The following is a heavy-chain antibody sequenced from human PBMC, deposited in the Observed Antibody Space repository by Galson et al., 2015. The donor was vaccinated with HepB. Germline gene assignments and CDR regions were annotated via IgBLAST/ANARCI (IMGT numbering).Heavy chain of an antibody. CDR1: GFTFSSYA. CDR2: ISYDGSNK. D-gene: IGHD3-22*01. V-gene: IGHV3-30*04. CDR3: ARGQAYYYDSSGHLG. J-gene: IGHJ4*02. Sequence: SLRLSCAASGFTFSSYAMHWVRQAPGKGLEWVAVISYDGSNKYYADSVKGRFTISRDNSKNTLYLQMNSLRAEDTAVYYCARGQAYYYDSSGHLGWGQGTLVTVSS.